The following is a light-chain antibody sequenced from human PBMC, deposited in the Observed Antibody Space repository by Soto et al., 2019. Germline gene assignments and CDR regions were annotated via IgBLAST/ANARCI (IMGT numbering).Light chain of an antibody. CDR1: SNDAGGYNY. CDR3: SSYTSSSTPVV. CDR2: EVS. J-gene: IGLJ2*01. Sequence: QSVLTQPASVSGSPGQSITISCTGTSNDAGGYNYVSWYQQHPGKAPKLMIYEVSNRPSGVSNRFSGSKSGNTASLTISGLQAEDEADYYCSSYTSSSTPVVFGGGTKLTVL. V-gene: IGLV2-14*01.